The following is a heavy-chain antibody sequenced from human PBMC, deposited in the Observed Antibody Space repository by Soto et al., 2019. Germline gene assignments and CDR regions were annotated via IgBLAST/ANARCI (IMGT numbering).Heavy chain of an antibody. D-gene: IGHD3-9*01. CDR3: ARVTYYDIFASGTPDAFDI. CDR2: IHHSGNT. V-gene: IGHV4-4*02. Sequence: LETLSLTCAVSGGSISSGNWWSWVRQPPGTGLEWIGEIHHSGNTNYNPSLKSRVTISVDKSKNHFSLRLSSVTAADTAVYYCARVTYYDIFASGTPDAFDIWGQGTMVTVSS. CDR1: GGSISSGNW. J-gene: IGHJ3*02.